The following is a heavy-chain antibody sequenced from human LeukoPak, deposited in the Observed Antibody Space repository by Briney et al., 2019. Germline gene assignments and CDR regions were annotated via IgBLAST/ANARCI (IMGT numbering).Heavy chain of an antibody. V-gene: IGHV4-4*07. CDR2: IYTSGST. J-gene: IGHJ4*02. CDR3: ARSGYSSRLDYFDY. D-gene: IGHD5-18*01. CDR1: GGSISSYY. Sequence: PSETLSLTCTVSGGSISSYYWSWIRQPAGKGLEWIGRIYTSGSTNYNPSLKSRVTMSVDTSKNQFSLKLSSVTAADTAVYYCARSGYSSRLDYFDYWGQGTLVTVSS.